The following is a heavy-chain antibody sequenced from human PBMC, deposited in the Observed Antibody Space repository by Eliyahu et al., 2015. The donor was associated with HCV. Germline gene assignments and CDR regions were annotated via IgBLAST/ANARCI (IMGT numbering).Heavy chain of an antibody. D-gene: IGHD3-10*01. V-gene: IGHV4-34*01. CDR3: SRGRLITMVWGVTNWFDP. CDR1: XGSFSGYS. Sequence: QVQLKQWGAGLLKPSETLALTCAVXXGSFSGYSWSWIRQSPGKGLEWIGEISDRGNTXYNPSLKSRVIISQDMSKNQFSLNVTSVTAADTAIYYCSRGRLITMVWGVTNWFDPWGQGTLVTVSS. CDR2: ISDRGNT. J-gene: IGHJ5*02.